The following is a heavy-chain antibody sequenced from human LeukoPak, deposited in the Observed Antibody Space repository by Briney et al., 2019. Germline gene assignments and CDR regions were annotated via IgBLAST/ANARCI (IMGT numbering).Heavy chain of an antibody. CDR2: INPNSGGT. J-gene: IGHJ4*02. V-gene: IGHV1-2*02. CDR3: ARGFSGSYFRRLDY. Sequence: ASVTVSCTASGYTFTGYYMHWVRQAPGQGLEWMGWINPNSGGTNYAQKFQGRVTMTRDTSISTAYMELSRLRSDDTAVYYCARGFSGSYFRRLDYWGQGTLVTVSS. CDR1: GYTFTGYY. D-gene: IGHD1-26*01.